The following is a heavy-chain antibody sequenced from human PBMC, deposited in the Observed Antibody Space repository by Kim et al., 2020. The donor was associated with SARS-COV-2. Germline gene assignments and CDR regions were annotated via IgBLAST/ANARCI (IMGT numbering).Heavy chain of an antibody. V-gene: IGHV3-30*18. D-gene: IGHD2-2*01. CDR3: AKGPIAVVPGGKMWLDP. Sequence: GGSLRLSCAASGLTFRNYGMHWVRQAPGKGLEWVADISYDGTIQYYGDSVEGRFTISRDNSKNTLYLQMNSLRVEDTPVYYCAKGPIAVVPGGKMWLDPWGQGTLVTVSS. CDR2: ISYDGTIQ. CDR1: GLTFRNYG. J-gene: IGHJ5*02.